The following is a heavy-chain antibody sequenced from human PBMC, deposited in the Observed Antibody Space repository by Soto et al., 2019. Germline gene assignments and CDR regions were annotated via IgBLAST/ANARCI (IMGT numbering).Heavy chain of an antibody. D-gene: IGHD4-4*01. V-gene: IGHV3-33*01. CDR2: IWYDGSDK. CDR1: GFTLSSNG. CDR3: ARDRYPNYPPDAFDI. J-gene: IGHJ3*02. Sequence: QVQLVESGGGVVQPGKSLRLSCAASGFTLSSNGMHWVRQAPGKGLEWVAFIWYDGSDKYYADSVKGRFTISRDNSKNTLYLQMNSLGAEETAVYYCARDRYPNYPPDAFDIWGQGTLVTVSS.